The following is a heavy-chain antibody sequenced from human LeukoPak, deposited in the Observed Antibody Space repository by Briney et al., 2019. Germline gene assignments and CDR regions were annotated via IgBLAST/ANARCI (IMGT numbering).Heavy chain of an antibody. CDR1: GGSISSYY. V-gene: IGHV4-59*01. D-gene: IGHD6-6*01. CDR3: ARDPVEYNSSYNAFDI. CDR2: IYYSGST. Sequence: PSETLSLTCTVSGGSISSYYWSWIRQPPGKGLEWIGYIYYSGSTNYNPSLKSRVTISVDTSKNQFSLKLSSVTAADTAVYYCARDPVEYNSSYNAFDIWGQGTVVTVCS. J-gene: IGHJ3*02.